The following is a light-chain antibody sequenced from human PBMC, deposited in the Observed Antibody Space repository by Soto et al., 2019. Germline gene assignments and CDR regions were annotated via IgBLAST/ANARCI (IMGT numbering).Light chain of an antibody. V-gene: IGLV2-14*01. J-gene: IGLJ2*01. CDR1: SGDIGSYDY. CDR2: EVS. Sequence: QSALTQPASVSGSPGQSITISCTGTSGDIGSYDYVSWYQQPPGKAPKLILYEVSNRPSGISNRFSGSKSGSMASLTISGLQSEDEADYFCSSYTTRRTLVFGGGTKLTVL. CDR3: SSYTTRRTLV.